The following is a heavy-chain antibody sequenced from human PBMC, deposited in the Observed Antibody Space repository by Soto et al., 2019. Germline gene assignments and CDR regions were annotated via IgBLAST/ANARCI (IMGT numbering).Heavy chain of an antibody. D-gene: IGHD3-3*01. CDR3: TTDRPYYDFWTSTR. J-gene: IGHJ4*02. V-gene: IGHV3-15*01. Sequence: PGGSLRLSCAASGFTFSNAWMSWVRQAPGKGLEWVGRIKSKTDGGTTDYAAPVKGRFTISRDDSNNTLYLQMNSLKTEDTAVYYCTTDRPYYDFWTSTRGGQGTLVTVSS. CDR2: IKSKTDGGTT. CDR1: GFTFSNAW.